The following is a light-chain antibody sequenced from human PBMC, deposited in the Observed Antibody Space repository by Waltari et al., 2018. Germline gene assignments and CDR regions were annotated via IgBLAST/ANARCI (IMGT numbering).Light chain of an antibody. J-gene: IGLJ3*02. CDR1: SSNIGSQY. CDR2: KND. CDR3: ATWDDRLSGWL. V-gene: IGLV1-47*01. Sequence: QSVLTQTPSASGNPGQRSTISCSGSSSNIGSQYLSWYQQLPGTAPKLLIYKNDQRPSGVPDRFSGSKSGTSASLAISGLRSEDEADYYCATWDDRLSGWLFGGGTKLTAL.